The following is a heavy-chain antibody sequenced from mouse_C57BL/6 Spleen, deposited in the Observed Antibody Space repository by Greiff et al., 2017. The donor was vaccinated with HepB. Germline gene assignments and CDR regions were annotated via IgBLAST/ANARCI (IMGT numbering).Heavy chain of an antibody. V-gene: IGHV1-50*01. Sequence: QVQLQQPGAELVKPGASVKLSCKASGYTFTSYWMQWVKQRPGQGLEWIGEIDPSDSYTNYNQKFKGKATLTVDTSSSTAYMQLSSLTSADSAVYYCARTDSGDYGSSEFAYWGQGTLVTVSA. CDR2: IDPSDSYT. J-gene: IGHJ3*01. CDR3: ARTDSGDYGSSEFAY. CDR1: GYTFTSYW. D-gene: IGHD1-1*01.